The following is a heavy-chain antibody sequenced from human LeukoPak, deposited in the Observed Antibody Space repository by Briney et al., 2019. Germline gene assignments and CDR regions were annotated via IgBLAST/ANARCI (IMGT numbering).Heavy chain of an antibody. CDR2: ISYDGSNR. CDR3: ARGGYGLGSSVRNFYGMDV. D-gene: IGHD3-10*01. Sequence: GGSLRLSCAASGFTFSTYAMRWVRQAPGKGLEGVAVISYDGSNRYYADSVEGRFTISRDNSKNTLYLQMNSLRPEDTAVYYCARGGYGLGSSVRNFYGMDVWGQGTTVTVSS. CDR1: GFTFSTYA. V-gene: IGHV3-30*04. J-gene: IGHJ6*02.